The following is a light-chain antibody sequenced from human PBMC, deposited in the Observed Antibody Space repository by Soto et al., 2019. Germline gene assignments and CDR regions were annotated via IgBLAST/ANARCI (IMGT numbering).Light chain of an antibody. CDR1: SSNIGDNY. V-gene: IGLV1-51*01. Sequence: QLVLTQPPSVSAAPGQKVTISCSGSSSNIGDNYVSWYQQLPGTAPKLLIYDSNNRPSGIPDRFSGSKSGTSATLGITGLQTGDEADYYCGTWDSSLSAVVFGGGTKLTVL. J-gene: IGLJ2*01. CDR3: GTWDSSLSAVV. CDR2: DSN.